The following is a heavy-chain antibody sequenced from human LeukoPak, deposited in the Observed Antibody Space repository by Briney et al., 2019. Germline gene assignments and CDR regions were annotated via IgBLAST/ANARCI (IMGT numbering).Heavy chain of an antibody. V-gene: IGHV3-49*04. CDR2: IRSKTYGRTA. Sequence: GRSLGLSCTGSGFTFGDYAMSWVRQAPGKGLEWVGLIRSKTYGRTAKYAASVKGRFTISRDDSKGFAYLQMNSLQTEDTAVYYCTRGLTVVGAKYYFDYWGQGTLVTVSS. CDR3: TRGLTVVGAKYYFDY. J-gene: IGHJ4*02. CDR1: GFTFGDYA. D-gene: IGHD1-26*01.